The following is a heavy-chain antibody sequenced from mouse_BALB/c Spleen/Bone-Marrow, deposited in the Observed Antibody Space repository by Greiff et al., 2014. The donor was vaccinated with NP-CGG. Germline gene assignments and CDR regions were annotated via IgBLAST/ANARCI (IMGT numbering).Heavy chain of an antibody. CDR1: GYAFTNYW. Sequence: VQLQQSGAELVRPGTSVKVSCKASGYAFTNYWIEWVKQRPGQGLEWIGVINPGSGGVNYNEKFKGKATLTADKSSSTAYIQLSSLTSDDSAVYFCSREITRYAVDYWGQGPSVPVPA. CDR2: INPGSGGV. CDR3: SREITRYAVDY. D-gene: IGHD2-4*01. J-gene: IGHJ4*01. V-gene: IGHV1-54*01.